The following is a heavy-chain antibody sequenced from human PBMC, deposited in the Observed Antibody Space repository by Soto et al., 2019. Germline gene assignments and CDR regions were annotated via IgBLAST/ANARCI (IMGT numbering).Heavy chain of an antibody. V-gene: IGHV1-3*01. Sequence: QVQLVQSGAEVKKPGASVKVSCKASGYTFTSYAMHWVRQAPGQRLEWMGWINAGNGNTKYSQKSQGRVTITRNTSASTAYMELSSLTSEDTAVYYCASRHSRGISYGMDVWGKGTTVTVSS. D-gene: IGHD2-15*01. CDR2: INAGNGNT. CDR3: ASRHSRGISYGMDV. J-gene: IGHJ6*04. CDR1: GYTFTSYA.